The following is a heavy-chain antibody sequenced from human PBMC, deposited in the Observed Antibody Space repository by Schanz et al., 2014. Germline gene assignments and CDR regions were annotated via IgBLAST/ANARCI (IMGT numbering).Heavy chain of an antibody. CDR2: ITYNGGTI. Sequence: EVHLLDSGGGLVQPGGSLRLSCAASGFTFSGFWMTWVRQAPGKGLEWISYITYNGGTIYYADSVKGRFTISRDNAKNSLYLEMNSLRAEDTALYYCARDRRNADLDYWGQGTLVTVSS. J-gene: IGHJ4*02. D-gene: IGHD1-1*01. CDR3: ARDRRNADLDY. CDR1: GFTFSGFW. V-gene: IGHV3-48*01.